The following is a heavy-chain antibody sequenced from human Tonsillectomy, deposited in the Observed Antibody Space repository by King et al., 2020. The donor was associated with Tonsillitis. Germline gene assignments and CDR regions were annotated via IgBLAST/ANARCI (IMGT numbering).Heavy chain of an antibody. CDR2: IYYTGST. CDR1: GGSISSSSYY. D-gene: IGHD6-19*01. V-gene: IGHV4-39*01. Sequence: QLQESGPGLVKPSETLSLTCTVSGGSISSSSYYWGWIRQPPGKGLEWIGTIYYTGSTYYNPSLKSRVTISVDTSKNQFSLKLSSVTAADTAVYYCARPWYSSGWYVDYWGQGTLVTVSS. J-gene: IGHJ4*02. CDR3: ARPWYSSGWYVDY.